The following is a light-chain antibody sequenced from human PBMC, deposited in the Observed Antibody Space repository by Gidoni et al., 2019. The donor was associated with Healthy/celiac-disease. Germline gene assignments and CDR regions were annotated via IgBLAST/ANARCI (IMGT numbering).Light chain of an antibody. V-gene: IGKV1-39*01. CDR2: AAS. Sequence: DIQMTQSPSSLSASVGDRVTITCRASQSISSYLNWYQQKPGKAPKRLIYAASSLQSGVPSRCSGSGSGTDFPLNISSLQPEDFATYYCQQSYSTLYTFGQGTKPEIK. CDR1: QSISSY. CDR3: QQSYSTLYT. J-gene: IGKJ2*01.